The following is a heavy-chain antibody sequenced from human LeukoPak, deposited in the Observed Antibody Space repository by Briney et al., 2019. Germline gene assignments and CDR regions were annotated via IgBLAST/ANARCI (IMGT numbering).Heavy chain of an antibody. CDR3: ARFLAGSSWHDAFDI. Sequence: PGGSLRLSCAASGFTFDDYAMHWVRQAPGKGLEWVSGISWNSGSIGYADSVKGRFTISRDNAKNSLYLQMNSLRAEDTAVYYCARFLAGSSWHDAFDIWGQGTMVTVSS. CDR1: GFTFDDYA. CDR2: ISWNSGSI. D-gene: IGHD6-13*01. J-gene: IGHJ3*02. V-gene: IGHV3-9*01.